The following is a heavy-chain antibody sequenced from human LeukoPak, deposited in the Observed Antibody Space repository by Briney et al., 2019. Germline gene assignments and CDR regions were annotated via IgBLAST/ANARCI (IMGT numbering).Heavy chain of an antibody. CDR3: AREGGYSYGDAPLHFDY. D-gene: IGHD5-18*01. CDR2: IYYSGST. Sequence: SETLSLTCTVSGGSISSYYWSWIRQPPGKGLEWIGYIYYSGSTNYNPSLKSRVTISVDTSKNQFSLKLNSVTAADTAVYYCAREGGYSYGDAPLHFDYWGQGTLVTVSS. CDR1: GGSISSYY. V-gene: IGHV4-59*12. J-gene: IGHJ4*02.